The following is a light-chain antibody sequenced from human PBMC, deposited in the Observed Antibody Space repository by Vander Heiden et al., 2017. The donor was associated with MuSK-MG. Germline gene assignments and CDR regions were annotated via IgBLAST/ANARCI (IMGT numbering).Light chain of an antibody. V-gene: IGLV2-23*01. Sequence: QSALPQPAPVSGSPGQSLTISCSGTSTFVVTYNLVSWYQQHPGKAPTLIIYEGNKRPSGLSTRFSGSKSGNTASLTISGLQAEDEANYYCCSYAGSSTFLMFGGGTKLTVL. J-gene: IGLJ3*02. CDR2: EGN. CDR3: CSYAGSSTFLM. CDR1: STFVVTYNL.